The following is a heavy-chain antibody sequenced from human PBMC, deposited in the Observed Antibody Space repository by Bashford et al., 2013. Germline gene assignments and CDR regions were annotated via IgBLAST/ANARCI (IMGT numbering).Heavy chain of an antibody. J-gene: IGHJ6*02. CDR2: IYHSDRT. CDR3: VRHLDTAMLGYDYYGMDV. Sequence: SETLSLTCTVSGDSMGDYYWTWIRQAPGKGLEWIAYIYHSDRTNYNPSLGSRVTISVDTSKNQFSLRLRSVTAADTAVYYCVRHLDTAMLGYDYYGMDVWGRGTTVTVSS. V-gene: IGHV4-59*08. CDR1: GDSMGDYY. D-gene: IGHD5-18*01.